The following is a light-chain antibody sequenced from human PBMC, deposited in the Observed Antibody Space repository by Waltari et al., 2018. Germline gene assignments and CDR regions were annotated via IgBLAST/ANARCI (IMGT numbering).Light chain of an antibody. CDR3: MEAVQTLT. V-gene: IGKV2-28*01. CDR2: SVS. CDR1: QSPLHSTGNMY. J-gene: IGKJ4*01. Sequence: DIVMTQSPLSLSVTPGEPASISCRSSQSPLHSTGNMYLDWYLQKPGQSPQLLIYSVSNRPSGVPDRFSGSGSGTDFTLKISRVDAEDVGVYYCMEAVQTLTFGGGTKVEIK.